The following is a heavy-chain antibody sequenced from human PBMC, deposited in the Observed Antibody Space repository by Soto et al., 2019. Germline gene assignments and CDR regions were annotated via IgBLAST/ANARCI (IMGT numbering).Heavy chain of an antibody. Sequence: SQTLSLTCTVGASCLGSRSYYWGWIHQPPGKGLEWIGSIYYSGSTYYNPSLKSRVTISVDTSKNQFSLKLSSVTAADTAVYYCARRYATDWNPSCDYLGYWGQGTLVTFSS. CDR2: IYYSGST. CDR1: ASCLGSRSYY. J-gene: IGHJ4*02. CDR3: ARRYATDWNPSCDYLGY. D-gene: IGHD1-1*01. V-gene: IGHV4-39*01.